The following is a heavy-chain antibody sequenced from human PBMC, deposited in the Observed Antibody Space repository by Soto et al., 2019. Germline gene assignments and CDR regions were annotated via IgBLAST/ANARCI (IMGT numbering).Heavy chain of an antibody. CDR3: ASHYCSSTSCYAGRLDPGGNDAFDI. D-gene: IGHD2-2*01. CDR1: GYSFTSYW. V-gene: IGHV5-51*01. CDR2: IYPGDSDT. J-gene: IGHJ3*02. Sequence: GESLKISCKGSGYSFTSYWIGWVRQMPGKGLEWMGIIYPGDSDTRYSPSFQGQVTISADKSISTAYLQWSSLKASDTAMYYCASHYCSSTSCYAGRLDPGGNDAFDIWGQGTMVTVSS.